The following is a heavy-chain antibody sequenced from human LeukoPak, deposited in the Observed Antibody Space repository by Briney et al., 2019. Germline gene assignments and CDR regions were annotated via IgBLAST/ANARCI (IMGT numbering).Heavy chain of an antibody. D-gene: IGHD3-10*01. V-gene: IGHV3-48*03. Sequence: PGGSLRLSCAASGFMFSSYEMNWVRQAPGKGLEWVSYISASGSTKYYADSVKGRFTISRDSTKNSLYLQMNSLRAEDTAVYYCARGMRMVRGVTFDYWGQGTLVTVSS. J-gene: IGHJ4*02. CDR3: ARGMRMVRGVTFDY. CDR1: GFMFSSYE. CDR2: ISASGSTK.